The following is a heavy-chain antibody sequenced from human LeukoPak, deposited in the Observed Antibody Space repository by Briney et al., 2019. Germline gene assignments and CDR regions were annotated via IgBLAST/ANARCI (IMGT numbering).Heavy chain of an antibody. CDR3: EKEDSYDILTGYYTLFDY. V-gene: IGHV3-23*01. Sequence: PGGSLRLSCAASGFTFSSYAMSWVRQAPGNGLEWVSASSGSGGSTYYADSVKGRFPISRDNSKNTLYLQMNSLRAEDTAVYFCEKEDSYDILTGYYTLFDYWGQGTLVTVSS. CDR1: GFTFSSYA. D-gene: IGHD3-9*01. CDR2: SSGSGGST. J-gene: IGHJ4*02.